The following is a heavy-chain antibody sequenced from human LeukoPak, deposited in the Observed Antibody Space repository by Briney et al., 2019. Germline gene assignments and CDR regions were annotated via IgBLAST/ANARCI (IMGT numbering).Heavy chain of an antibody. Sequence: GGSLRLSCAASGFTFNSYAMSWVRQAPGKGLEWVSAISGSGGSTYYADSVKGRFTISRDNSKNTLYLQMNSLRAEDTAVYYCAKRPIVVVTGGYSDYWGQGTLVTVSS. CDR1: GFTFNSYA. CDR3: AKRPIVVVTGGYSDY. V-gene: IGHV3-23*01. CDR2: ISGSGGST. J-gene: IGHJ4*02. D-gene: IGHD2-21*02.